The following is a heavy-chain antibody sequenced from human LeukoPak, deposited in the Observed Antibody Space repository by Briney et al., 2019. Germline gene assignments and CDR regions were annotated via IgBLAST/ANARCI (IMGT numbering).Heavy chain of an antibody. CDR2: MSSGGSF. CDR1: GVSIRSGDYY. CDR3: ARVIDYYDSSGHIFVRGFDY. D-gene: IGHD3-22*01. V-gene: IGHV4-39*07. Sequence: SETLSLTCTVSGVSIRSGDYYWGWIRQSPGKGLEWIGSMSSGGSFFYNPSLRSRVTISVDTSKTQFSLKLSSVTAADTAVYYCARVIDYYDSSGHIFVRGFDYWGQGTLVTVSS. J-gene: IGHJ4*02.